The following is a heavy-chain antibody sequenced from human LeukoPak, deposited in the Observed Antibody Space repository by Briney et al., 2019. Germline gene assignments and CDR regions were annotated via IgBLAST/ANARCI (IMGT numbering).Heavy chain of an antibody. CDR3: ASPAATIVFDY. V-gene: IGHV3-48*03. CDR2: ISSSGSTI. CDR1: GFTFSSYE. D-gene: IGHD5-12*01. Sequence: GGSLRLSCSASGFTFSSYEMTWVRQAPGKGLEWVSYISSSGSTIYYADSVKGRFTISRDNAKNSLYLQMTSLRAEDTAVYYCASPAATIVFDYWGQGTLVTVSS. J-gene: IGHJ4*02.